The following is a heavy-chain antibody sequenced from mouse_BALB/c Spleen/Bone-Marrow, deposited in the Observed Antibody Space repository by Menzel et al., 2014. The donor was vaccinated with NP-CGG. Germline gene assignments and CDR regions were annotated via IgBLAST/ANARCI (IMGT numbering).Heavy chain of an antibody. D-gene: IGHD1-2*01. V-gene: IGHV5-12-2*01. CDR2: ISNGGGST. CDR1: GFTFSSYT. J-gene: IGHJ2*01. Sequence: EVKLVESGGGLVQPGGSLKLSCAASGFTFSSYTMSWVRQTPEKRLEWVAYISNGGGSTYYPDTVKGRFTISRDNAKNTLYLQMSSLKSEDTAMHYCARRSAATYYFDYWCQGTTLTVSS. CDR3: ARRSAATYYFDY.